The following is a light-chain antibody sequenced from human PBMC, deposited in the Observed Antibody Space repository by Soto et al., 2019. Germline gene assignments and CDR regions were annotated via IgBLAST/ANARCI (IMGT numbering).Light chain of an antibody. CDR1: QSVSSN. Sequence: EIVMTQSPATLSVSPGERATLSCRASQSVSSNLAWYQQKPGQAPRLLIYGASTRATGIPARFSGSGSGTEFTLTISSLQSEDFAFYYCQHYNNWPSLTFGGGTKV. J-gene: IGKJ4*01. CDR3: QHYNNWPSLT. CDR2: GAS. V-gene: IGKV3-15*01.